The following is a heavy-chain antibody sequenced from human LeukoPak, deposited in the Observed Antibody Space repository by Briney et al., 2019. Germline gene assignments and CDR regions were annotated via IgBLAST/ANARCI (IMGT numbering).Heavy chain of an antibody. J-gene: IGHJ4*02. CDR2: IIPIFGTA. CDR3: ARADYYDSSGYQFDY. CDR1: GGTFSSYA. Sequence: GASVKVSCKASGGTFSSYAISWVRQAPGQGLEWMGGIIPIFGTANYAQKFQGRVTITADESTSTAYMELSSLRSEDTAVYYCARADYYDSSGYQFDYWGQGTLVTVSS. D-gene: IGHD3-22*01. V-gene: IGHV1-69*01.